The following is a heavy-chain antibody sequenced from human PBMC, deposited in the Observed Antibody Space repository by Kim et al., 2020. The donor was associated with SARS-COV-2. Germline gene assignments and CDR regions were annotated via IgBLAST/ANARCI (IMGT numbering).Heavy chain of an antibody. V-gene: IGHV5-10-1*01. CDR1: GYSFTNYW. D-gene: IGHD3-10*01. Sequence: GESLKISCKGSGYSFTNYWINWVRQMPGKGLEWMGRIDPSDSHSNYSPPFQGHVTISADKSISTAYLQWSSLKVSDTAMYYCARANYYGAESYPGNWGQGTLVTVSS. CDR3: ARANYYGAESYPGN. J-gene: IGHJ4*02. CDR2: IDPSDSHS.